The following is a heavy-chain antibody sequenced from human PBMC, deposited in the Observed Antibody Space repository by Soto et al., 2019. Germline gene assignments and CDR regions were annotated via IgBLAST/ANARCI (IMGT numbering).Heavy chain of an antibody. CDR2: IWYDGSNK. CDR3: AREGMTLGAGHATFGY. J-gene: IGHJ4*02. Sequence: PGGSLRLSCAASGFTFSSYGMHWVRQAPGKGLEWVAVIWYDGSNKYYADSVKGRFTISRDNSKNTLYLQMNSLRAEDTAVYYCAREGMTLGAGHATFGYWGQGTLVTVSS. CDR1: GFTFSSYG. V-gene: IGHV3-33*01. D-gene: IGHD1-20*01.